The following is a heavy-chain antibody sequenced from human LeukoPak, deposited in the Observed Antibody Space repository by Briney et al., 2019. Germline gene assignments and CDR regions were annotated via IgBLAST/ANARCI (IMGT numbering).Heavy chain of an antibody. CDR2: IYYSGST. V-gene: IGHV4-39*07. J-gene: IGHJ3*02. CDR1: GGSISSSSYY. D-gene: IGHD3-3*01. CDR3: ARDRDYDFWSSSRDAFDI. Sequence: SETPSLTCTVSGGSISSSSYYWGWIRQPPGKGLEWIGSIYYSGSTYYNPSLKSRVTISVDTSKNQFSLKLSSVTAADTAVYYCARDRDYDFWSSSRDAFDIWGQGTMVTVSS.